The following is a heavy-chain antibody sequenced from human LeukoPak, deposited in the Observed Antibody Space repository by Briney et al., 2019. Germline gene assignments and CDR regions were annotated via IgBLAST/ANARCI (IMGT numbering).Heavy chain of an antibody. J-gene: IGHJ3*02. CDR2: FDPEDGET. D-gene: IGHD3-22*01. CDR1: GYTLTELS. Sequence: ASVKVSCKVSGYTLTELSMHWVRQGPGKGLEWMGGFDPEDGETIYAQKFQGRVTMIEDTSTDTAYMELSSLRSEDTAVYYCATFGIVVVTPDAFDIWGQGTMVTVSS. CDR3: ATFGIVVVTPDAFDI. V-gene: IGHV1-24*01.